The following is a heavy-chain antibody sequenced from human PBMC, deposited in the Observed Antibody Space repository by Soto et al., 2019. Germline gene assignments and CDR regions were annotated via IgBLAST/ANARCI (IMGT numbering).Heavy chain of an antibody. V-gene: IGHV3-66*01. D-gene: IGHD1-26*01. CDR2: IYSGGNT. J-gene: IGHJ2*01. Sequence: EVQLVESGGGLVQPGGSLRLSCAASGFTVSSSYMGWVRQAPGKGLEWVSSIYSGGNTYYADSVRGRFTISTDNSKDTLYLQMNSLRVDDTAMYCCARDVGFYWYFDLWGRGTLVTVSS. CDR1: GFTVSSSY. CDR3: ARDVGFYWYFDL.